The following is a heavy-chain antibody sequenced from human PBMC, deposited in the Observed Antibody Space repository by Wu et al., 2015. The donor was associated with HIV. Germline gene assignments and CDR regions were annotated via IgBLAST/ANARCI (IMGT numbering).Heavy chain of an antibody. Sequence: QVQLLQSGAEVRKPGASVRVSCKTSGYIFTDYYIHWVRQAPGQGLQWMGWIIPHSGDTNSAQKFQGRVTLTRDTSISTAYMELSSLKSDDTAVYYCARGLMVWYSGYDNWFDPWGQGTLVTVSS. CDR1: GYIFTDYY. CDR3: ARGLMVWYSGYDNWFDP. CDR2: IIPHSGDT. D-gene: IGHD5-12*01. V-gene: IGHV1-2*02. J-gene: IGHJ5*02.